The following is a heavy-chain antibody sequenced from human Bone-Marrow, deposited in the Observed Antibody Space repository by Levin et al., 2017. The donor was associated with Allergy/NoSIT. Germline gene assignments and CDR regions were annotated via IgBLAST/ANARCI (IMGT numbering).Heavy chain of an antibody. CDR2: IKGDGSEK. D-gene: IGHD3-16*01. V-gene: IGHV3-7*04. CDR1: GFTFSGSW. J-gene: IGHJ4*02. CDR3: ARDFSLGY. Sequence: LTGGSLRLSCVASGFTFSGSWMSWVRQAPGKGLEWVANIKGDGSEKYYVDFVKGRFTISRDNAKSSLDLQMNSLRVEDTAVYYCARDFSLGYWGRGTLVTVSS.